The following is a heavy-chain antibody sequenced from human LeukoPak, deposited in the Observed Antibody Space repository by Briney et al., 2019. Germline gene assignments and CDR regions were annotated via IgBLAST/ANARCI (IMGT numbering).Heavy chain of an antibody. CDR3: ARRSPGYSSSWYSPRQYWFDP. CDR2: INHSGST. J-gene: IGHJ5*02. D-gene: IGHD6-13*01. CDR1: GGSFSGYY. V-gene: IGHV4-34*01. Sequence: SETLSLTCAVYGGSFSGYYWSWIRQPPGKGLEWIGEINHSGSTNYNPSLKSRVTISVDTSKNQFSLKLSSVTAADTAVYYCARRSPGYSSSWYSPRQYWFDPWGQEPWSPSPQ.